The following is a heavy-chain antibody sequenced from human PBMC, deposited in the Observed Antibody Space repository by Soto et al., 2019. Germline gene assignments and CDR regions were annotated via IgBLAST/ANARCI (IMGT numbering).Heavy chain of an antibody. Sequence: GGSLRLSCAASGFTFSSYAMSWVRQAPGKGLEWVSAISGSGGSTYYADSVKGRFTISRDNSKNTLYLQMNSLRAEDTAVYYCAKEGWRRYPDPNVPTDKGAFDIWGQGTMVTVSS. V-gene: IGHV3-23*01. D-gene: IGHD2-2*01. CDR3: AKEGWRRYPDPNVPTDKGAFDI. J-gene: IGHJ3*02. CDR1: GFTFSSYA. CDR2: ISGSGGST.